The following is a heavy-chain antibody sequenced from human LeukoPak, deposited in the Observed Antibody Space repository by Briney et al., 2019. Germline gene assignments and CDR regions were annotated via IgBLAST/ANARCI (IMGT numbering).Heavy chain of an antibody. Sequence: GESLKISCKGSGYSFTNYWIGWVRQMPGKGLKWMGIIYPGDSDARYSPSFQGQVTISADKSISTAYLQWSSLKASDTAMYYCARRPRGSSWSPYNWFDPWGQGTLVTVSS. J-gene: IGHJ5*02. D-gene: IGHD6-13*01. CDR2: IYPGDSDA. CDR3: ARRPRGSSWSPYNWFDP. CDR1: GYSFTNYW. V-gene: IGHV5-51*01.